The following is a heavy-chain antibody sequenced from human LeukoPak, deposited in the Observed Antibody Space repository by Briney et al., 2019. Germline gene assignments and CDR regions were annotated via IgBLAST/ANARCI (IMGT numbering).Heavy chain of an antibody. V-gene: IGHV4-59*08. CDR1: GGSISPLY. D-gene: IGHD4-17*01. Sequence: PSETLSLTCTVSGGSISPLYWGWIRQPPGKGLEFIGYIYYSGSTYYNPSLKSRVTISVDTSKNQFSLKLSSVTAADTAVYYCARARGCGDYPSCAFDIWGQGTMVTVSS. J-gene: IGHJ3*02. CDR3: ARARGCGDYPSCAFDI. CDR2: IYYSGST.